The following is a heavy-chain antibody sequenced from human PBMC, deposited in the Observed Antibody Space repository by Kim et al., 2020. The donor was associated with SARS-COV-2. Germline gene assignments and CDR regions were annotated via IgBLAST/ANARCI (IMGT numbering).Heavy chain of an antibody. Sequence: SQTLSLTCAISGDSVSSNSAAWNWIRQSPSRGLEWLGRTYYRSKWYNDYAVSVKSRININPDTSKNQFSLQLNSVTPEDTAVYYCARDRRWGCGYSGYDAFDIWGQGTMVTVSS. J-gene: IGHJ3*02. D-gene: IGHD5-12*01. V-gene: IGHV6-1*01. CDR2: TYYRSKWYN. CDR3: ARDRRWGCGYSGYDAFDI. CDR1: GDSVSSNSAA.